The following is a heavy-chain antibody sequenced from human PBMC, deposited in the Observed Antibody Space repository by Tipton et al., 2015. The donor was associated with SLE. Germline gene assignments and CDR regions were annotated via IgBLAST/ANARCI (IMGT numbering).Heavy chain of an antibody. D-gene: IGHD2-21*01. J-gene: IGHJ4*02. Sequence: RSLRLSCAASGFTFDDFGMSWVRQVPGKGLEWVSSISSSADKTGYADSVRGRFTISRDNAKNSVYLRMNSLTVDDTALYYCAKGGVYGTLWDFFENWGQGTLVTVTS. CDR1: GFTFDDFG. CDR3: AKGGVYGTLWDFFEN. V-gene: IGHV3-9*01. CDR2: ISSSADKT.